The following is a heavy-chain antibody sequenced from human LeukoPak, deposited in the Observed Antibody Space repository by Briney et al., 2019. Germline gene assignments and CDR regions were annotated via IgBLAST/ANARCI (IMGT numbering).Heavy chain of an antibody. CDR3: ARVYGGGYDFRGAFDI. J-gene: IGHJ3*02. V-gene: IGHV4-59*12. CDR2: IFYSGYN. Sequence: SETLSLTCTVSGGSISTYYWSWIRQPPGKGLEWIGYIFYSGYNNHNPFLKSRVTISVDTSKNQFSLKLSSVTAADTAVYYCARVYGGGYDFRGAFDIWGQGTMVTVSS. D-gene: IGHD5-12*01. CDR1: GGSISTYY.